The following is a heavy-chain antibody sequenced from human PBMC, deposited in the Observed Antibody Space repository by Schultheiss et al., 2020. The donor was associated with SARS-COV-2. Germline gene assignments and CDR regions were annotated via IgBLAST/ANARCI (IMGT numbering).Heavy chain of an antibody. D-gene: IGHD6-6*01. CDR3: ARQGPYSSSSLDAFDI. V-gene: IGHV4-39*01. CDR1: GGSISSSSYY. Sequence: GSLRLSCTVSGGSISSSSYYWGWIRQPPGKGLEWIGSIYYSGSTNYNPSLKSRVTISVDTSKNQFSLKLSSVTAADTAVYYCARQGPYSSSSLDAFDIWGQGTMVTVSS. J-gene: IGHJ3*02. CDR2: IYYSGST.